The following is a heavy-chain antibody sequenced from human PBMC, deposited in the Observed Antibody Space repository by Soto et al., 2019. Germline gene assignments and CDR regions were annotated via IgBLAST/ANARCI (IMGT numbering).Heavy chain of an antibody. CDR3: AHGSGWLFDH. V-gene: IGHV2-5*01. CDR2: MYWNDDN. D-gene: IGHD3-22*01. Sequence: QITLKESGPTLVRPTQTLTLTCTFSGFSLSSTAVGVGWIRQAPGQAPEWLALMYWNDDNHYSPPLKSRLTLTNDTSKNQVVLTMTNVDPVDTATYYCAHGSGWLFDHWGQGTLVTVTS. CDR1: GFSLSSTAVG. J-gene: IGHJ4*02.